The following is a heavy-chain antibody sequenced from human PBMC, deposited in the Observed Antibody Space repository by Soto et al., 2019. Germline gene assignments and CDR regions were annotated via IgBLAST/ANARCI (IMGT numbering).Heavy chain of an antibody. J-gene: IGHJ4*02. Sequence: QVQLQESGPGLVKPSQTLSLTGTVSGGSIGSGDYYWSWIRQPPGKGLEWIGYIYSSGSTYYNPSLKSRVTISLDTSKNQFSLKLSSVTAADTALYYCSSGYSNYFDYWGQGTLVTVSS. CDR3: SSGYSNYFDY. D-gene: IGHD3-22*01. CDR1: GGSIGSGDYY. V-gene: IGHV4-30-4*01. CDR2: IYSSGST.